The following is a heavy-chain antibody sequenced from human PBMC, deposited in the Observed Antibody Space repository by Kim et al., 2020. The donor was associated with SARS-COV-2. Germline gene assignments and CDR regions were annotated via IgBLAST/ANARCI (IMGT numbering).Heavy chain of an antibody. CDR3: ARERRPSGWSEKNFDY. D-gene: IGHD6-19*01. V-gene: IGHV1-2*06. CDR2: INPNSGGT. CDR1: GYTFTGYY. Sequence: ASVKVSCKASGYTFTGYYMHWVRQAPGQGLEWMGRINPNSGGTNYAQKFQGRVTMTRDTSISTAYVELSRLRSDDTAVYYCARERRPSGWSEKNFDYWGQGTLVTVSS. J-gene: IGHJ4*02.